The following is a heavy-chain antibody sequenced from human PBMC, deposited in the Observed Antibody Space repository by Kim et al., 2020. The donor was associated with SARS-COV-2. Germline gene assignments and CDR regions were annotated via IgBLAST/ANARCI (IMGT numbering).Heavy chain of an antibody. D-gene: IGHD2-2*01. CDR2: IGTSGSNT. CDR3: AKMPPVADNWFDP. Sequence: GGSLRLSCAVSGFTFSNYAMRWVRQAPGKGLEWVSGIGTSGSNTYYADSVKGRFTISRDNSNNTLYLQMNSLSTEDTAIYYCAKMPPVADNWFDPCGQGTLVTVSS. CDR1: GFTFSNYA. V-gene: IGHV3-23*05. J-gene: IGHJ5*02.